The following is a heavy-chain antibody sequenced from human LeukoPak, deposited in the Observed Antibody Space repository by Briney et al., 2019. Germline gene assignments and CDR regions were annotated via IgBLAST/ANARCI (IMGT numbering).Heavy chain of an antibody. CDR2: IYHSGST. V-gene: IGHV4-38-2*02. J-gene: IGHJ4*02. D-gene: IGHD6-6*01. CDR1: GYSISSGYY. Sequence: PSETLSLTCTVSGYSISSGYYWGWIRQPPGKGLEWIGSIYHSGSTYYNPSLKSRVTISVDTSKNQFSLKLSSVTAADTAVYYCARVAGQLVSGWGQGTLVTVSS. CDR3: ARVAGQLVSG.